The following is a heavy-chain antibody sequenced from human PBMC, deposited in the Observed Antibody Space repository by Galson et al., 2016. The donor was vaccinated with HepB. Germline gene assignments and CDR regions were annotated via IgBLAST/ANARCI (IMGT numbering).Heavy chain of an antibody. Sequence: ETLSLTCTVSGGSMSSYFWSWIRQPAGKGLEWIGRIYATGSTDYNPSLKSRVSMSVDRSKREFSLKLTSVTAADTAMYFCARRSCSGGSCFPAAFDVWGEGTIVTVSS. CDR2: IYATGST. V-gene: IGHV4-4*07. J-gene: IGHJ3*01. CDR3: ARRSCSGGSCFPAAFDV. D-gene: IGHD2-15*01. CDR1: GGSMSSYF.